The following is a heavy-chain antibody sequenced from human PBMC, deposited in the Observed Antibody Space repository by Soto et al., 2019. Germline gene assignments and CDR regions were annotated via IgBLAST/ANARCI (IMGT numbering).Heavy chain of an antibody. CDR1: GGAFSSYT. V-gene: IGHV1-69*08. CDR2: IIPILGIA. J-gene: IGHJ2*01. D-gene: IGHD4-17*01. Sequence: QVQLVQSGAEVKKPGSSVKVSCKASGGAFSSYTISWVRQAPGQGLEWMGRIIPILGIANYAQKFQGRVTITADKSTSTAYMELSSLRSEDTAVYYCARDRGTTVTKERGYFDLWGRGTLVTVSS. CDR3: ARDRGTTVTKERGYFDL.